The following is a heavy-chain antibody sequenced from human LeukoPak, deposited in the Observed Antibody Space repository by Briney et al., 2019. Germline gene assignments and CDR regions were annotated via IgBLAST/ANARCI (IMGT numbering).Heavy chain of an antibody. Sequence: GSLRLSCVASGFSFSSYSMSWVRQAPGKGLEWVSYISGSSTITYDADSVKGRFTISRDNAQNSLYLQMNSLRDEDTAVYYCARVRDSSGYYFVNYFDKWGQGILATVSS. CDR3: ARVRDSSGYYFVNYFDK. D-gene: IGHD3-22*01. V-gene: IGHV3-48*02. J-gene: IGHJ4*02. CDR1: GFSFSSYS. CDR2: ISGSSTIT.